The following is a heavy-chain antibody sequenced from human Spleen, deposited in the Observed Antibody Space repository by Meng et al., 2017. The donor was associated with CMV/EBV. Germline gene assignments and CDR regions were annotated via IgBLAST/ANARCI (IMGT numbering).Heavy chain of an antibody. Sequence: LTCTVSGGSLSISIYYWGWSRQPPGKGLEWIGSIHYSWSTYYNPSLQSRVTISIDTSKNQFSLKLRSVTAADTAVYYCAKYGGYVSWGQGTLVTVSS. CDR2: IHYSWST. CDR3: AKYGGYVS. CDR1: GGSLSISIYY. V-gene: IGHV4-39*01. D-gene: IGHD5-12*01. J-gene: IGHJ4*02.